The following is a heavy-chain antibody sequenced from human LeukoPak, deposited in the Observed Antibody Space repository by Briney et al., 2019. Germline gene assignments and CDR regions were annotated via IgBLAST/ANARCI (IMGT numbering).Heavy chain of an antibody. CDR3: AREGHHYYDSSGYYYGNWFDP. CDR1: GYTFTGYY. V-gene: IGHV1-2*02. D-gene: IGHD3-22*01. J-gene: IGHJ5*02. CDR2: INPNSGGT. Sequence: ASVKVSCKASGYTFTGYYMHWVRQAPGQGLEWMGWINPNSGGTYYAQKFQGRVTMTRNTSISTAYMELSSLRSEDTAVYYCAREGHHYYDSSGYYYGNWFDPWGQGTLVTVSS.